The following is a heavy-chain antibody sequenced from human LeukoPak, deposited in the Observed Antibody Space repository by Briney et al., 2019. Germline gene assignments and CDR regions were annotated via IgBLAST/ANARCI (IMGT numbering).Heavy chain of an antibody. CDR3: AKGLDLSGTSNAVNL. CDR1: GISYDDYV. Sequence: GGSLRLSRAASGISYDDYVMHWVRQAPGKGLEWVSGIGWNSGRIAYADSVKGRFTVSRDNAKNSQYLQMNGMRPEDTALYYCAKGLDLSGTSNAVNLWGQGTMVTVSS. CDR2: IGWNSGRI. D-gene: IGHD1-14*01. J-gene: IGHJ3*01. V-gene: IGHV3-9*01.